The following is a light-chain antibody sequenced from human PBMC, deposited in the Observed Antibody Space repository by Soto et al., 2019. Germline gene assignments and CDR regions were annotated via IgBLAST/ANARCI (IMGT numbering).Light chain of an antibody. CDR2: SNI. J-gene: IGLJ2*01. Sequence: QSVRTQPPSASGNPGQRVTISCSGSSSNIGSNYVYWYQQPPGTAPKLLIYSNIQRPSGVPDRFSGSKSGTSASLAISGLRSEDEADYYCAVWDDSLSGPVFGGGTQLTVL. CDR1: SSNIGSNY. V-gene: IGLV1-47*02. CDR3: AVWDDSLSGPV.